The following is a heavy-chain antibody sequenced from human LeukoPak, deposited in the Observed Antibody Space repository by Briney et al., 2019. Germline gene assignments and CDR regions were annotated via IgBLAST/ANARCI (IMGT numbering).Heavy chain of an antibody. D-gene: IGHD1-20*01. CDR2: ISYDGSNK. V-gene: IGHV3-30*18. Sequence: GRSLRLSCAASGFTFSSYGMHWVRQAPGKGLEWVAVISYDGSNKYYADSVKGRFTISRDNSKNTLYLQMNSLRAEDTAVYYCAKDITGTSAAYNWFDPWGRGTLVTVSS. CDR1: GFTFSSYG. CDR3: AKDITGTSAAYNWFDP. J-gene: IGHJ5*02.